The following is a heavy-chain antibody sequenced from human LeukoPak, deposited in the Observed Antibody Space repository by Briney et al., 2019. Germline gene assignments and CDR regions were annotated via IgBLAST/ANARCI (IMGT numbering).Heavy chain of an antibody. CDR2: IYYSGST. Sequence: SETLSLTCTVSGGSISSSSYYWGWIRQPPGKGLEWIGSIYYSGSTYYNPSLKSRVAISVDTSKNQFSLKLSSVTAADTAVYYCARDSSRYFDWLLLKDAFDIWGQGTMVTVSS. CDR3: ARDSSRYFDWLLLKDAFDI. D-gene: IGHD3-9*01. J-gene: IGHJ3*02. V-gene: IGHV4-39*07. CDR1: GGSISSSSYY.